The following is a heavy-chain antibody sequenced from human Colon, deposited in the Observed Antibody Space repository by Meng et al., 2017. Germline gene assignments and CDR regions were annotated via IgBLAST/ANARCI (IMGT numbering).Heavy chain of an antibody. J-gene: IGHJ5*01. D-gene: IGHD2-2*01. CDR1: GYTFTSSD. V-gene: IGHV1-8*01. Sequence: QVQLVQSGAEVRKPGASVKVTCKASGYTFTSSDINWVRQATGRGLEWLGWMNPNNGNTGSAQKFQGRVSMTRDTSIGTAYMELSGLTSEDTGVYYCARTAMLDSWGQGTLVTVSS. CDR2: MNPNNGNT. CDR3: ARTAMLDS.